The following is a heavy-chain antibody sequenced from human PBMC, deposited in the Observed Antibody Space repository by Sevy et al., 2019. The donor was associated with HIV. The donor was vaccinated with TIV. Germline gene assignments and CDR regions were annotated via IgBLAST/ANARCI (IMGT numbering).Heavy chain of an antibody. CDR1: GFTFSSYA. J-gene: IGHJ3*02. Sequence: GGSLRLSCAASGFTFSSYAMHWVRQAPGKGLEWVAVISYDGSNKYYADSVKGRFTISRDNSKNTLYLQMNSLRAEDTAGYYCTHRLRWGSPSDAFDIWGQGTMVTVSS. CDR2: ISYDGSNK. CDR3: THRLRWGSPSDAFDI. V-gene: IGHV3-30-3*01. D-gene: IGHD1-26*01.